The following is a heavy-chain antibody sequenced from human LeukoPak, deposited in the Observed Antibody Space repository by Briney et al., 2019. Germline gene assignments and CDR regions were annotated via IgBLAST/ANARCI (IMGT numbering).Heavy chain of an antibody. CDR3: SREWWSGYFDY. V-gene: IGHV3-7*01. CDR2: IKQDGSEK. D-gene: IGHD2-15*01. Sequence: GGSLRLSCAASGFTFSSYWMSWVRQAPGKGLEWVANIKQDGSEKYYVDSVKGRFTISRDNAKNSLYLQMNSLRAEDTAVYYCSREWWSGYFDYWGQGTLVTVSS. J-gene: IGHJ4*02. CDR1: GFTFSSYW.